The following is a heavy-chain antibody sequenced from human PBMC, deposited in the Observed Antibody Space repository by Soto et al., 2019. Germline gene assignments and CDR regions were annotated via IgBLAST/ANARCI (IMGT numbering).Heavy chain of an antibody. J-gene: IGHJ3*02. V-gene: IGHV3-23*01. Sequence: GGSLRLSCAASGFPFDDYAMYWVRQTPGKGLEWVSVISGSGDSTYYADSVKGRFTISRDNSKNTLYLQMNSLRAEDTAVYYCARELAYCSGGSCYMEGAFDIWGQGTMVTVSS. D-gene: IGHD2-15*01. CDR2: ISGSGDST. CDR1: GFPFDDYA. CDR3: ARELAYCSGGSCYMEGAFDI.